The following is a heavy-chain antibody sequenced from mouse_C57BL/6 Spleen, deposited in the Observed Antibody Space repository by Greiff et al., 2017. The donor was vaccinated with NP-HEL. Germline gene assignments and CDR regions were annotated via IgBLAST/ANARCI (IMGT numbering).Heavy chain of an antibody. CDR2: IDPNSGGT. CDR1: GYTFTSYW. J-gene: IGHJ4*01. CDR3: ARWGAGTDYYAMDY. D-gene: IGHD4-1*01. Sequence: QVQLKESGAELVKPGASVKLSCKASGYTFTSYWMHWVKQRPGRGLEWIGRIDPNSGGTKYNEKFKSKATLTVDKPSSTAYMQLSSLTSEDSAVYYCARWGAGTDYYAMDYWGQGTSVTVSS. V-gene: IGHV1-72*01.